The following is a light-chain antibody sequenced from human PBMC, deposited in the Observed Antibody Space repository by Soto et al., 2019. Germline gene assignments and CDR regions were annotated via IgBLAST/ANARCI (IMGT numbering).Light chain of an antibody. CDR2: AAS. V-gene: IGKV1-9*01. CDR3: QQLRSYPST. Sequence: IQLTQSPSSLSASVGDRVTITCRASQDISSSLGWYHQKPGKAPKLLIYAASILQSGVPSRFSGSGFGTDVTLTISSLQAEDFASDFCQQLRSYPSTFGGGTKVEIK. CDR1: QDISSS. J-gene: IGKJ4*01.